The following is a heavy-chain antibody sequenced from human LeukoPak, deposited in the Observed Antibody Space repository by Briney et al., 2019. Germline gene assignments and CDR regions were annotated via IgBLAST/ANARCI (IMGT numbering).Heavy chain of an antibody. D-gene: IGHD2-21*01. CDR3: ARDNTIHAFDI. CDR1: GGTFSSYA. J-gene: IGHJ3*02. Sequence: SVKVSCKASGGTFSSYAISWVRQAPGQGLEWMGGIIPIFGTANYAQKFQGRVTITADESTSTAYMELRSLRSDDTAVYYCARDNTIHAFDIWGQGTMVTVSS. CDR2: IIPIFGTA. V-gene: IGHV1-69*01.